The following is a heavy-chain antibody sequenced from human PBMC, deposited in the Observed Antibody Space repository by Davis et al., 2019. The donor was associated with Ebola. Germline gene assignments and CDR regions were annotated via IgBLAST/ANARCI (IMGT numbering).Heavy chain of an antibody. D-gene: IGHD2-2*01. CDR3: AREDSVVSRGMDV. CDR1: LGSPTGYY. Sequence: SQTLSPTCAVYLGSPTGYYWSSTPQPPGKGLEWIGEINHSGSTNYNPSLKSRVTISVDTSKNQFSLKLSSVTAADTAVYYCAREDSVVSRGMDVWGQGTTVTVSS. CDR2: INHSGST. V-gene: IGHV4-34*01. J-gene: IGHJ6*02.